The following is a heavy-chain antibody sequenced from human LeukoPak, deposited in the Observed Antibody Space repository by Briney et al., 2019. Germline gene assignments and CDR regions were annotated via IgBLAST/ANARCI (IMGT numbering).Heavy chain of an antibody. Sequence: PGRSLRLSCAASGFTFSAYGIHWVRQAPGKGLEWVAVISYDGSNKYYADSVKGRFTISRDNSKNTLYLQMNSLRAEDTAVYYCAKGATVYDWNNEWFDPWGQGTLVTVTS. CDR2: ISYDGSNK. CDR1: GFTFSAYG. D-gene: IGHD1/OR15-1a*01. CDR3: AKGATVYDWNNEWFDP. V-gene: IGHV3-30*18. J-gene: IGHJ5*02.